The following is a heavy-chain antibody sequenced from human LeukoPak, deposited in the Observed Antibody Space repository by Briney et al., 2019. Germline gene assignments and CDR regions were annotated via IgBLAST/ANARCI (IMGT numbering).Heavy chain of an antibody. V-gene: IGHV3-23*01. CDR2: ISGSGGST. CDR1: GFIFSSHG. CDR3: ARDRRDMVRGINIVRQYNYYYYMDV. Sequence: GGSLRLSCAASGFIFSSHGMNWVRQAPGKGLEWVSAISGSGGSTYYADSVKGRSTISRDNSKNTLYLQMNSLRAEDTAVYYCARDRRDMVRGINIVRQYNYYYYMDVWGKGTTVTISS. J-gene: IGHJ6*03. D-gene: IGHD3-10*01.